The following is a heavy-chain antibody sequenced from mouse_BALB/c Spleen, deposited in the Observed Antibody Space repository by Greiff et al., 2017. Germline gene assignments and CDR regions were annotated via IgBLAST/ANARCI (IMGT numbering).Heavy chain of an antibody. CDR3: ARTAYYGNYGYYAMDY. J-gene: IGHJ4*01. CDR2: IYPGDGDT. Sequence: VQLQQSGAELVRPGSSVKISCKASGYAFSSYWMNWVKQRPGQGLEWIGQIYPGDGDTNYNGKFKGKATLTADKSSSTAYMQLSSLTSEDSAVYFCARTAYYGNYGYYAMDYWCQRTSVTVSS. D-gene: IGHD2-10*01. V-gene: IGHV1-80*01. CDR1: GYAFSSYW.